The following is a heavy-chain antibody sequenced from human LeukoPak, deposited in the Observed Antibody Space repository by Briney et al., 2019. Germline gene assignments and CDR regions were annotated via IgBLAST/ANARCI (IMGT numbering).Heavy chain of an antibody. D-gene: IGHD3-9*01. CDR3: ARSGGRYFDWLPTPSSFDY. V-gene: IGHV4-31*03. CDR2: IYYSGST. CDR1: GGSISSGGYY. Sequence: SQTLSLTCTVSGGSISSGGYYWSWTRQHPGKGLEWIGYIYYSGSTYYNPSLKSRVTISVDTSKNQFSLKLSSVTAADTAVYYCARSGGRYFDWLPTPSSFDYWGQGTLVTVSS. J-gene: IGHJ4*02.